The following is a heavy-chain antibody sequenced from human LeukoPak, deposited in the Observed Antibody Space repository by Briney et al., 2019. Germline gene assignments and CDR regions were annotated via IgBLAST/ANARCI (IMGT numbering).Heavy chain of an antibody. V-gene: IGHV3-30*02. CDR2: IRYDGSNK. CDR1: GFTFSTYG. J-gene: IGHJ6*04. Sequence: GGSLRLSCAASGFTFSTYGMHWVRQAPGKGLEWVAFIRYDGSNKYYADSVKGRFTISRDNAKNSLYLQMNSLRAEDTAVYYCARQVRAAADVWGKGTTVTVSS. CDR3: ARQVRAAADV. D-gene: IGHD6-13*01.